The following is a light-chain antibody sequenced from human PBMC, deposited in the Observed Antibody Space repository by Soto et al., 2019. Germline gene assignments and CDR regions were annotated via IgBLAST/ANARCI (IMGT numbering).Light chain of an antibody. CDR1: TSDVGGYNY. V-gene: IGLV2-11*01. CDR3: CSYAGTYSI. Sequence: QSVLTQPRSVSGSPGQSVTISCTGTTSDVGGYNYVSWYQQHPGRAPQLIISDVNKLTAGVPDRWSRSKSGNTASLTISALQSEDEAEYYCCSYAGTYSIFGGGTKLTVL. J-gene: IGLJ2*01. CDR2: DVN.